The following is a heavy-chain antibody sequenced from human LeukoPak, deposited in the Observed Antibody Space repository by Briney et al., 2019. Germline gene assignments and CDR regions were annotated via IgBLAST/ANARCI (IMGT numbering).Heavy chain of an antibody. CDR1: GFTFSNYA. D-gene: IGHD2-21*01. CDR2: FSDIA. Sequence: PGGSLRLSCAASGFTFSNYAMSWVRQAPGKGLEWVSSFSDIAYYTDSVKGRFTISRDNAKNTLYLQMDSLRAEDTAVYYCAKRLNSFAFDIRGQGTMVTVSS. V-gene: IGHV3-23*01. CDR3: AKRLNSFAFDI. J-gene: IGHJ3*02.